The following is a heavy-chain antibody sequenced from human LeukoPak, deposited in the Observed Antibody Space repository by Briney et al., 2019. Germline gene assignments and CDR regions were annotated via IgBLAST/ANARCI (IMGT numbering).Heavy chain of an antibody. D-gene: IGHD1-26*01. V-gene: IGHV4-4*02. CDR1: GGSISSTNW. Sequence: SGTLSLTCAVSGGSISSTNWWSWVRQPPGKGLEWIGEIYQSGSTNYNPSLKSRVTISVDKSKNQFSLKLSSVTAADAAVYYCARAGIVGAPSFDYWGQGTLVTVSS. J-gene: IGHJ4*02. CDR2: IYQSGST. CDR3: ARAGIVGAPSFDY.